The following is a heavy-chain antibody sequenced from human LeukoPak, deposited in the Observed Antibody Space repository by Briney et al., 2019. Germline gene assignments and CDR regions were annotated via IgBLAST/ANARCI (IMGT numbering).Heavy chain of an antibody. J-gene: IGHJ4*02. CDR2: IYYSGST. CDR1: GGSISSYY. D-gene: IGHD3-9*01. Sequence: SETLSLTCTVSGGSISSYYWSWIRQPPGKGLEWIGYIYYSGSTNYNPSLKSRVTISVDTSKDQFSLKLSSVTAADTAVYYCARTTGYFDYWGQGTLVTVSS. V-gene: IGHV4-59*01. CDR3: ARTTGYFDY.